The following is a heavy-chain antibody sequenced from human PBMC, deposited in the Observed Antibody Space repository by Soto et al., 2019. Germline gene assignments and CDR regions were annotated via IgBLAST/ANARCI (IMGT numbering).Heavy chain of an antibody. CDR1: GGTFSSYA. V-gene: IGHV1-69*13. J-gene: IGHJ6*02. CDR3: ARPVLMDTGMRYYYGMDV. CDR2: IIPMFGTA. D-gene: IGHD5-18*01. Sequence: SVKVSCKASGGTFSSYAMNWVRQAPGQGLEWMGGIIPMFGTADYAQKIQGRVTITADESTSTAYMELSSLRSEDTAVYYCARPVLMDTGMRYYYGMDVWGQGTTVTVSS.